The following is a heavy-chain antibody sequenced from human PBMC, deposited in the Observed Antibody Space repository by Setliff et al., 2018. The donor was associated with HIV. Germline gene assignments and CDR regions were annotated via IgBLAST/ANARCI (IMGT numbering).Heavy chain of an antibody. Sequence: SETLSLTCAVYGGSFSGYYWSWVRQSPGKGLEWIGEIYHSGSTHYNPSLQSRITISVDTSKNQFSLNLRSVTGADTAVYYCARHAAGPDGPFDYWGQGTLVTVSS. J-gene: IGHJ4*02. CDR3: ARHAAGPDGPFDY. CDR1: GGSFSGYY. V-gene: IGHV4-34*01. CDR2: IYHSGST. D-gene: IGHD2-2*01.